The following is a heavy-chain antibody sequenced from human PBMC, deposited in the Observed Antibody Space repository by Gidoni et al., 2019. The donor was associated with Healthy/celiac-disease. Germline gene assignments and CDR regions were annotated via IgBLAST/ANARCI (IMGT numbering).Heavy chain of an antibody. D-gene: IGHD3-22*01. CDR2: IYSGGST. CDR1: GFTVSSNY. V-gene: IGHV3-53*01. CDR3: ARDYNYDYYYYGMDV. J-gene: IGHJ6*02. Sequence: EVQLVESGGGLIQPGGSLRLSCADSGFTVSSNYMSWVRQAPGKGLEWVSVIYSGGSTYYADSVKGRFTISRDNSKNTLYLQMNSLRAEDTAVYYCARDYNYDYYYYGMDVWGQGTTVTVSS.